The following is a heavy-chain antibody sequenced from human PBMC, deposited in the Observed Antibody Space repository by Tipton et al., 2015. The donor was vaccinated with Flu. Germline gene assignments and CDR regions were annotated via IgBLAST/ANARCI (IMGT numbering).Heavy chain of an antibody. CDR1: GGSFSAYY. Sequence: TLSLTCAVYGGSFSAYYWSWIRQPPGKGLEWVGEINHSGTTNYNPSLTSRVTISADTSKKQFSLKLTSVTAADTAVYYCASKVANWGVWEPLDYCGPGTLVSVSS. CDR2: INHSGTT. V-gene: IGHV4-34*01. D-gene: IGHD7-27*01. CDR3: ASKVANWGVWEPLDY. J-gene: IGHJ4*01.